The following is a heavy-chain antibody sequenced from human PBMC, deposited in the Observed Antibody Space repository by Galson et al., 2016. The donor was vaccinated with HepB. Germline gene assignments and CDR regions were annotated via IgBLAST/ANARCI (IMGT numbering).Heavy chain of an antibody. Sequence: SETLSLTCTVSGGPFSSTTYYWGWLRQPPGKGLEWIGSMYYSGTTSYNPSLKSRATISVDTSKNQFSLNLNSVTAADTAVYFCARVVWSSSFFDDWGQGTLVTVSS. D-gene: IGHD6-13*01. CDR3: ARVVWSSSFFDD. CDR2: MYYSGTT. J-gene: IGHJ4*02. V-gene: IGHV4-39*01. CDR1: GGPFSSTTYY.